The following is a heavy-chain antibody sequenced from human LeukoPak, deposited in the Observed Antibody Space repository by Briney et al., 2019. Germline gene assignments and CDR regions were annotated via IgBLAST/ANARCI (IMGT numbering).Heavy chain of an antibody. V-gene: IGHV3-7*01. J-gene: IGHJ4*02. CDR3: AKCFFGAAGIFDY. CDR1: GFTFSTYW. Sequence: PGGSLRLSCATSGFTFSTYWMSWVRQAPGKGLEWVANIKQDGSDKYYVDSVKGRFTISRDNAKNSLYLEMNSLRAEDTAVYYCAKCFFGAAGIFDYWGQGTLVTVSS. D-gene: IGHD6-13*01. CDR2: IKQDGSDK.